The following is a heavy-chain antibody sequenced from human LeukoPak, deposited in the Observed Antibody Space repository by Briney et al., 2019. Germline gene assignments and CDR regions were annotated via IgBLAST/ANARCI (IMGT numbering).Heavy chain of an antibody. J-gene: IGHJ4*02. Sequence: GGSLRLSCAASGFTFNTYRMHWVRQAPGKGLLWVSRIEGDGSGTTYADSVKGRFTISRDNAKSTLYLQMNSLRDEDTAVYYCVTGLDSRGNSWGQGTLVTVSS. CDR1: GFTFNTYR. V-gene: IGHV3-74*01. CDR2: IEGDGSGT. D-gene: IGHD3-9*01. CDR3: VTGLDSRGNS.